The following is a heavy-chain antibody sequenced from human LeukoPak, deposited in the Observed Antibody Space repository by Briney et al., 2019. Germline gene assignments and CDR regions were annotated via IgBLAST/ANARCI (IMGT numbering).Heavy chain of an antibody. J-gene: IGHJ5*02. V-gene: IGHV4-59*01. CDR1: GGSISSYY. D-gene: IGHD6-19*01. Sequence: SETLSLTCTVSGGSISSYYWSWIRQPPGKGLEWIGYIYYSGSTNYNPSLKSRVTISVDTSKNQFSLKLSSVTAADTAVYYCARQAVAGRWYNWFDPWGQGILVTVSS. CDR2: IYYSGST. CDR3: ARQAVAGRWYNWFDP.